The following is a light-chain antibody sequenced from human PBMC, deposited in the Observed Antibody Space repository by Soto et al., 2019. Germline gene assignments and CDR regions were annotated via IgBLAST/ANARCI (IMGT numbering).Light chain of an antibody. CDR1: SSNIGSNT. J-gene: IGLJ2*01. CDR2: TNT. V-gene: IGLV1-44*01. Sequence: QSVLTQPPSASGTPGQRVTISCSGGSSNIGSNTVNWYQQLPGTAPKLLIYTNTQRPSGVPDRFSGSKSGTSASLAISGLQPEDEADYYCTAWDDSLNGVIFGGGTKVTVL. CDR3: TAWDDSLNGVI.